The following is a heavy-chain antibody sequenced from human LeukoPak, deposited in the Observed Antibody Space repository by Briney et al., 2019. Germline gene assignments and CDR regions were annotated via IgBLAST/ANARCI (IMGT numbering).Heavy chain of an antibody. Sequence: PGGSLRLSCAASGFTFSSYGMHWVRQAPGKGLEWVAFIRYDGSNKYYADSVKGRFTISRDNSKNTLYLQMNSLRAEDTAVYYCAKDLCIAAPLRAIDYWGQGTLVTVSS. D-gene: IGHD6-6*01. CDR3: AKDLCIAAPLRAIDY. CDR1: GFTFSSYG. CDR2: IRYDGSNK. V-gene: IGHV3-30*02. J-gene: IGHJ4*02.